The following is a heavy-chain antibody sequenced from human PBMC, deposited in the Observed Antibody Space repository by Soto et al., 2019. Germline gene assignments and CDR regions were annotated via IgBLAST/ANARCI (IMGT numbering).Heavy chain of an antibody. J-gene: IGHJ3*02. Sequence: GGSLRLSCAASGFTVSSNYMSWVRQAPGKGLEWVSVIYSGGSTYYADSVKGRFTISRDNSKNTLYLQMNSLRAEDTAVYYCASTHSSGLDAFDIWGQGTMVTVSS. CDR2: IYSGGST. D-gene: IGHD6-19*01. CDR3: ASTHSSGLDAFDI. V-gene: IGHV3-66*01. CDR1: GFTVSSNY.